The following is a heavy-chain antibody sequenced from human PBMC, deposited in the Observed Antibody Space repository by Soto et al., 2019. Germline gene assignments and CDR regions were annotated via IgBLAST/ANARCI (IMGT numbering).Heavy chain of an antibody. J-gene: IGHJ5*02. CDR2: IHXRGST. CDR3: ARHLTGLDT. CDR1: GDSINSSNYY. V-gene: IGHV4-61*05. Sequence: XXTLSLTCTVSGDSINSSNYYWGWIRQPPGKGLASXGYIHXRGSTNHSHSXXSRVTISXXKSKTHFSMKLTSLTPADTAVYYCARHLTGLDTWGQGTLVTASS.